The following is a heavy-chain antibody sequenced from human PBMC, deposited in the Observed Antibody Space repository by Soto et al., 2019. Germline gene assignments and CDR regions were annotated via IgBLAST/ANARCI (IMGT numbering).Heavy chain of an antibody. CDR1: GYTFTSYD. CDR2: MNPNSGNT. CDR3: TRAYGAETFDF. V-gene: IGHV1-8*01. Sequence: ASVKVSCKASGYTFTSYDISWVRQATGQGLEWMGWMNPNSGNTGYAQNFRGRVTMTQNTAIGTAYMELSSLRSDDTATYYCTRAYGAETFDFWGQGTRVTVSS. J-gene: IGHJ5*01. D-gene: IGHD3-10*01.